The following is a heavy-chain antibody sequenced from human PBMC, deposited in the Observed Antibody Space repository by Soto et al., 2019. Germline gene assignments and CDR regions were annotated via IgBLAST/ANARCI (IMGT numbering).Heavy chain of an antibody. D-gene: IGHD3-3*01. Sequence: PGESLRLSCVASGFTFSTYAMNWVRQAPGKGLEWLSAISGGGASTYYADSVKVRFTISRDISKNTLYLQMNSLRAADTAVYYCAKGLESVMPPDIWGQGTTVTVSS. V-gene: IGHV3-23*01. J-gene: IGHJ3*02. CDR3: AKGLESVMPPDI. CDR2: ISGGGAST. CDR1: GFTFSTYA.